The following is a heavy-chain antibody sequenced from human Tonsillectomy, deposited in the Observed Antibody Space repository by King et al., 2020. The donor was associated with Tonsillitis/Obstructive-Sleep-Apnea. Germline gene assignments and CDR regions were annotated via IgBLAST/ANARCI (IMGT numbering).Heavy chain of an antibody. CDR3: AREDYYRFDP. CDR2: IKEDGSEK. Sequence: VQLVESGKYLVQPGGSLRLSCAVSGFTFSRHWMSWVRQAPGKGLEWVANIKEDGSEKYYVDSVKGRFTISRDNAKNSLYLQMNTLRAEDTAVYYCAREDYYRFDPWGQGTLVTVSS. D-gene: IGHD3-22*01. CDR1: GFTFSRHW. J-gene: IGHJ5*02. V-gene: IGHV3-7*03.